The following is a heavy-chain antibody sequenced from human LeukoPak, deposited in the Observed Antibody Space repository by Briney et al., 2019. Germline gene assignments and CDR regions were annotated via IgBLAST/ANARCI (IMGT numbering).Heavy chain of an antibody. CDR3: ARDLRLLIHGIVDAFDI. Sequence: GGSLRLSCAASGFTVSSNYMSWVRQAPGKGLEWVSVIYSGGSTYYADSVKGRFTISRDNSKNTLYLQMNSLRAEDTAVYYCARDLRLLIHGIVDAFDIWGQGTMVTVSS. J-gene: IGHJ3*02. D-gene: IGHD2-21*01. CDR2: IYSGGST. CDR1: GFTVSSNY. V-gene: IGHV3-53*01.